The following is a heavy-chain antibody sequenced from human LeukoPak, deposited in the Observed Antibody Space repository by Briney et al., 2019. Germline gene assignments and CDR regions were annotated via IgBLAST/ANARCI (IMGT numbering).Heavy chain of an antibody. CDR2: IYYSGST. V-gene: IGHV4-59*01. CDR3: ARETMVRFDP. J-gene: IGHJ5*02. Sequence: SETLSLTCTVSGGSISSYYWSWIRQPPGKGLEWIGCIYYSGSTNYNPSLKSRVTISVDTSKNQFSLKLSSVTAADTAVYYCARETMVRFDPWGQGTLVTVSS. CDR1: GGSISSYY. D-gene: IGHD3-10*01.